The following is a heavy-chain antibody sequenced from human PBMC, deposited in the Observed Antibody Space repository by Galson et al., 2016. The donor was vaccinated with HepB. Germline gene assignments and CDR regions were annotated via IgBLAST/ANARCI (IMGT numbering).Heavy chain of an antibody. V-gene: IGHV4-61*01. CDR2: IFYSGST. CDR3: ARVAIGVSASYSDY. CDR1: GGSISSVNYY. J-gene: IGHJ4*02. D-gene: IGHD5/OR15-5a*01. Sequence: SETLSLTCTVSGGSISSVNYYWSWIRQHPGKGLEWIGYIFYSGSTNYNPSLKSRVTISIDTAKNQFSLKLGSMTAADTAVYYCARVAIGVSASYSDYWGLGTLVTVSS.